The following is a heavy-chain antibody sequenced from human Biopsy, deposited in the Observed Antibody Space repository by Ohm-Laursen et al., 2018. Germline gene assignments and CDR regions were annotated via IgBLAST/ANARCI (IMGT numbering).Heavy chain of an antibody. Sequence: SSVKVSCNASGYDFLDFHIHWVRQVPGQGLEWIGHINPHTGVTKYAQKFLDRITMTGDTSISTAYMDLSRLTSADTGIYYCARPSGGVSTIGFDPWGQGTLVIVSS. CDR3: ARPSGGVSTIGFDP. CDR2: INPHTGVT. D-gene: IGHD5/OR15-5a*01. J-gene: IGHJ5*02. V-gene: IGHV1-2*05. CDR1: GYDFLDFH.